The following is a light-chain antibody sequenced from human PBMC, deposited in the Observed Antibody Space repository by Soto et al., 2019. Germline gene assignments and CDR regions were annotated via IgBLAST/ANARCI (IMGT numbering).Light chain of an antibody. J-gene: IGLJ1*01. Sequence: QSALTQPASVSGSPGQSITISCTGTSSDVGGYNYVSWYQQHPGKAPKLMIYEVSNRPSGVSNRFSGSKSGNTASLTISGLQAEYEADYYCSSYTCSSTLDVFGTGTKVTVL. CDR2: EVS. V-gene: IGLV2-14*01. CDR3: SSYTCSSTLDV. CDR1: SSDVGGYNY.